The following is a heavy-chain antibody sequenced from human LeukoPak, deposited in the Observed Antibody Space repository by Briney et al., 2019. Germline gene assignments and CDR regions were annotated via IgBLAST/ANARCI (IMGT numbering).Heavy chain of an antibody. Sequence: GGSLRLSCAASGFTFSSYGIHWVRQAPGKGLEWVAVISYDGSNKYYADSVKGRFTISRDNSKNTLYLQMNSLRAEDTAVYYCARARSGWYMDYWGQGTLVTVSS. J-gene: IGHJ4*02. D-gene: IGHD6-19*01. CDR2: ISYDGSNK. CDR3: ARARSGWYMDY. V-gene: IGHV3-30*03. CDR1: GFTFSSYG.